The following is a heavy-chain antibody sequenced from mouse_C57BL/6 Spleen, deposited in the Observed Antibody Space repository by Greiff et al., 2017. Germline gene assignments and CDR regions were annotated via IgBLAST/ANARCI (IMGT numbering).Heavy chain of an antibody. V-gene: IGHV5-16*01. D-gene: IGHD2-1*01. CDR2: INYDGSST. J-gene: IGHJ4*01. Sequence: EVNLVESEGGLVQPGSSMKLSCTASGFTFSDYYMAWVRQVPEKGLEWVANINYDGSSTYYLDSLKSRFIISRDNAKNILYLQMSSLKSEDTATYYCARGGNYDYYARDDWGQGTSVTVAS. CDR3: ARGGNYDYYARDD. CDR1: GFTFSDYY.